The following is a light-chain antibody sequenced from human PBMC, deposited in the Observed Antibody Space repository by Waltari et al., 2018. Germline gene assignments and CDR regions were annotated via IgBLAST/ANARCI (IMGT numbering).Light chain of an antibody. CDR2: DVS. V-gene: IGLV2-11*01. J-gene: IGLJ1*01. CDR1: SSDVGTYNY. Sequence: QSALTQPRSVSGYPGESVSISCTGTSSDVGTYNYVSWYQQHPGKAPKLMMYDVSKRPSGVPGRFSGSQSGNTASLTISGLQDEDEADYYCCSYAGSYTYVFGSGTRVTVL. CDR3: CSYAGSYTYV.